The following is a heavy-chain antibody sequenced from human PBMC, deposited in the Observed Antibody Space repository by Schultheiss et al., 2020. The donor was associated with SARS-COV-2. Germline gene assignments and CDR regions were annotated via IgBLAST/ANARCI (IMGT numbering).Heavy chain of an antibody. CDR3: AGADFDGIDY. J-gene: IGHJ4*02. V-gene: IGHV4-59*11. CDR2: IYYSGST. CDR1: GGSFSGHY. Sequence: SETLSLTCAVYGGSFSGHYWTWIRQRPGKGLEWIGYIYYSGSTNYNPSLKSRVTISVDTSKNQFSLKLSSVTAADTAVYYCAGADFDGIDYWGQGTLVTVSS.